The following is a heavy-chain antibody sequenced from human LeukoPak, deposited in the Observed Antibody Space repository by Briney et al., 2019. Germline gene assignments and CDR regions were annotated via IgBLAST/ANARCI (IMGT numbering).Heavy chain of an antibody. CDR2: INSEGSSR. CDR3: AREGYSSGWRNDAFDI. J-gene: IGHJ3*02. D-gene: IGHD6-19*01. CDR1: GFTFSSYW. V-gene: IGHV3-74*01. Sequence: GGSLRLSCAASGFTFSSYWMHWVRQAPGKGLVWVSRINSEGSSRNYADSVKGRSTISRDNAKNTLYLQMSSLRVEDTAVYYCAREGYSSGWRNDAFDIWGQGTLVTVS.